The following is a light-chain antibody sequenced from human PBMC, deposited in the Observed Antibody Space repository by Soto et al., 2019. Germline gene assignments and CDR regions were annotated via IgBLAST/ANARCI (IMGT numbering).Light chain of an antibody. CDR1: QSISSW. J-gene: IGKJ1*01. Sequence: DIQMTQSPSTLSASVGDRVTITCRASQSISSWLAWYRQKPGKAPKLLIYKASSLESGVPSRFSGRGSGTEFTLTISSLQPDDFATYYCQQYNSYPWTFGQGTKVDI. CDR3: QQYNSYPWT. V-gene: IGKV1-5*03. CDR2: KAS.